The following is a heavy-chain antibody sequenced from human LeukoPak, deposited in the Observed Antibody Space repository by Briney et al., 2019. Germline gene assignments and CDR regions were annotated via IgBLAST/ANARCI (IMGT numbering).Heavy chain of an antibody. V-gene: IGHV4-59*08. J-gene: IGHJ4*02. CDR1: GGSITSYY. CDR3: ARQPLGYCTSTSCYFDY. Sequence: SETLSLTCSVSGGSITSYYLSWIRQPPGKGLEWIGYIYYSGSTNYNPSLKSRVTISVDTSKNQFSLKLSSVTAADTAVYHCARQPLGYCTSTSCYFDYWGQGTLVTVSS. D-gene: IGHD2-2*01. CDR2: IYYSGST.